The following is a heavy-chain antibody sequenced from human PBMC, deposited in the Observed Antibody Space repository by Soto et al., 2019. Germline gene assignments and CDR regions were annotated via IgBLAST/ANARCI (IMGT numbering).Heavy chain of an antibody. V-gene: IGHV3-7*01. D-gene: IGHD4-17*01. J-gene: IGHJ6*02. CDR3: ARDSNGDPGIVLYYYYYGMDV. CDR1: GFTFSSYW. CDR2: IKQDGSEK. Sequence: PGGSLRLSCAASGFTFSSYWMSWVRQAPGKGLEWVANIKQDGSEKYYVDSVKGRFTISRDNAKNSLYLQMNSLRAEDTAVYYCARDSNGDPGIVLYYYYYGMDVWGQGTTVPVAS.